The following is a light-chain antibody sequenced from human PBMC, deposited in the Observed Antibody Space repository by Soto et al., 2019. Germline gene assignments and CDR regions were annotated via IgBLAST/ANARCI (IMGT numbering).Light chain of an antibody. CDR3: QQYEKWPPSIT. V-gene: IGKV3-15*01. CDR2: GVS. CDR1: QPVNNN. Sequence: IEMTQSPATLSASPGDRATLPCRASQPVNNNLAWYQHKPGQAPRLLIYGVSTRTTGISARFSGGGSVTEFTLTISSLQSEDFAVYYCQQYEKWPPSITFGRGTRLEIK. J-gene: IGKJ5*01.